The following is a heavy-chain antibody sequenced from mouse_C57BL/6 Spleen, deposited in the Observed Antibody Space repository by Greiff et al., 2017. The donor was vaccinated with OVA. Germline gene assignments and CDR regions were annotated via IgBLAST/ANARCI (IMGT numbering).Heavy chain of an antibody. CDR2: ISDGGSYT. Sequence: EVQVVESGGGLVKPGGSLKLSCAASGFTFSRYAMSWVRQTPEKRLEWVATISDGGSYTYYPDNVKGRFTISRDNAKNNLYLQMSQLKSEDTAMYYCAREYDYDGVDYWGQGTTLTVSS. J-gene: IGHJ2*01. D-gene: IGHD2-4*01. CDR1: GFTFSRYA. CDR3: AREYDYDGVDY. V-gene: IGHV5-4*01.